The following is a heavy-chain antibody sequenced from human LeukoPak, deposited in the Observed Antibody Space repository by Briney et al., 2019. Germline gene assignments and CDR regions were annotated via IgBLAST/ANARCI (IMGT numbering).Heavy chain of an antibody. CDR1: GGTFSSYA. Sequence: GASVKVSCKASGGTFSSYAISWVRQAPGQGVEWMGGIIPIFGTANYAQKFQGRVTITTDESTSTAYMELSSLRSEDTAVYYCAREYRSSIDAFDIWGQGTMVTVSS. J-gene: IGHJ3*02. CDR3: AREYRSSIDAFDI. D-gene: IGHD6-13*01. CDR2: IIPIFGTA. V-gene: IGHV1-69*05.